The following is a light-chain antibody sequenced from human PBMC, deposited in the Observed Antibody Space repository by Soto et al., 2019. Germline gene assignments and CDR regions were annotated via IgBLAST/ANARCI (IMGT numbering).Light chain of an antibody. Sequence: ERVIAQSQASLYVSLGERATLYCRSSQSISNNLAWYQQKPGQAPRLLIYGASTRDTVISARFSGSGSGTEFTLTIRSLHSEDFAVYYCQKYDNWHSWTFGQGTKVDI. J-gene: IGKJ1*01. CDR2: GAS. CDR1: QSISNN. V-gene: IGKV3-15*01. CDR3: QKYDNWHSWT.